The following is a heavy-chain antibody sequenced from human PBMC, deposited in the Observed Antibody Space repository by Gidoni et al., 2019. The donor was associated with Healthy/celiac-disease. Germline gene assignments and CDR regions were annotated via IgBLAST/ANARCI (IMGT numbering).Heavy chain of an antibody. V-gene: IGHV3-21*01. J-gene: IGHJ6*03. D-gene: IGHD2-15*01. Sequence: EVQLVESGGGLVKPGGSLRLSCAASGFTFSSYSMNWVRQAPGKGLEWVSSISSSSSYIYYADSVKGRFTISRDNAKNSLYLQMNSLRAEDTAVYYCARSPVDIVVVVAGAYYYMDVWGKGTTVTVSS. CDR2: ISSSSSYI. CDR1: GFTFSSYS. CDR3: ARSPVDIVVVVAGAYYYMDV.